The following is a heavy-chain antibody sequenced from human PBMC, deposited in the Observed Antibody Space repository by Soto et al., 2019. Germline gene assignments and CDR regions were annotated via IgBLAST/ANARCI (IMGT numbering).Heavy chain of an antibody. J-gene: IGHJ4*02. D-gene: IGHD2-15*01. CDR1: GFTFNTAW. CDR3: TADKPGFGQGEFEY. Sequence: GGSLRLSCEASGFTFNTAWMTWVRQAPGKGLEWVALIKTKAEGVATDYAAPVKGRFTVSRDDSKNTVYLEVNSLKTEDTAVYYCTADKPGFGQGEFEYWGQGNQVTVSS. V-gene: IGHV3-15*01. CDR2: IKTKAEGVAT.